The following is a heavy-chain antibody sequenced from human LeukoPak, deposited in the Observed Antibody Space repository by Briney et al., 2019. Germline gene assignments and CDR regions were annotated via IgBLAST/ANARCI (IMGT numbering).Heavy chain of an antibody. J-gene: IGHJ4*02. Sequence: SETLSLTCTVSGGSISSGDYYWSWIRQPPGKGLEWIGYIYYSGSTYYNPSLKSRVTISVDTSKNQFSLKLSSVTAADTAVYYCARSPVGVALDYWGQGTLVTVSS. D-gene: IGHD3-10*01. CDR1: GGSISSGDYY. CDR2: IYYSGST. CDR3: ARSPVGVALDY. V-gene: IGHV4-30-4*01.